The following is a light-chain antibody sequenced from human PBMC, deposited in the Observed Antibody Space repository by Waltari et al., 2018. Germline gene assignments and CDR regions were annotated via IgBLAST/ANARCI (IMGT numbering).Light chain of an antibody. Sequence: QPVLTPPPSASASLGASVTLTCTLSSGYRIYKVAWFQPSPAKGPRFVMRVGTGGIVGFKGDGIPDRFLVLGSGLNRYLTIKNIEEEDESDYHCGADRGSGSNFVSVMFGGGTKLTVL. J-gene: IGLJ3*02. CDR2: VGTGGIVG. V-gene: IGLV9-49*01. CDR3: GADRGSGSNFVSVM. CDR1: SGYRIYK.